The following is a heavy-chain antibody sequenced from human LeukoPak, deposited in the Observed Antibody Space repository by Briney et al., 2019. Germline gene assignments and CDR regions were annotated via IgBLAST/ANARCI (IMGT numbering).Heavy chain of an antibody. Sequence: SETLSLTCTVSGGSISSYYWSWIRQPAGKGLEWIWRIYTSGSTNYNPSLKSRVTVSVDTSKNQFSLKLSSVTAADTAVYYCARDVEYSSSWFGLLDAFDIWGQGIMVTVSS. D-gene: IGHD6-13*01. V-gene: IGHV4-4*07. CDR2: IYTSGST. CDR1: GGSISSYY. J-gene: IGHJ3*02. CDR3: ARDVEYSSSWFGLLDAFDI.